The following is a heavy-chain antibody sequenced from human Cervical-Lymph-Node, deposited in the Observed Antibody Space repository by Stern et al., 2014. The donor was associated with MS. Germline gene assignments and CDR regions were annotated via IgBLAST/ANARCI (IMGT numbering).Heavy chain of an antibody. V-gene: IGHV3-33*01. CDR3: ARGHIPYAYNYLFDY. D-gene: IGHD5-24*01. J-gene: IGHJ4*02. Sequence: VQLVQSGGGVAQPGTSLRLSCAASGFTFSSYGMHWVRQAPGKGLEWVAPAWYDGSTAYYTNSVKGRFTISRDNSKNTLSLQMNSLTAEDTAVYYCARGHIPYAYNYLFDYWGQGTLVTVSS. CDR1: GFTFSSYG. CDR2: AWYDGSTA.